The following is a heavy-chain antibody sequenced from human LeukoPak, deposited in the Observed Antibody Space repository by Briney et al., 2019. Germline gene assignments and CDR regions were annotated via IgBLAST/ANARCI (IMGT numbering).Heavy chain of an antibody. Sequence: SETLSLTCALYGGSFSGYYWSWIRQPPGKGLEWIGEINHSGSTNYNPSLKSRVTISVDTSKNQFSLKLSSVTAADTAVYYCARGLIVGATTDYWGQGTLVTVSS. V-gene: IGHV4-34*01. J-gene: IGHJ4*02. CDR2: INHSGST. D-gene: IGHD1-26*01. CDR3: ARGLIVGATTDY. CDR1: GGSFSGYY.